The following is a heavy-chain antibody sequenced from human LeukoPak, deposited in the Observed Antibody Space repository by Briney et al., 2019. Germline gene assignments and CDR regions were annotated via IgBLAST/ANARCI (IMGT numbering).Heavy chain of an antibody. CDR3: ASGRTDIVVVPATLRNYFFDY. CDR1: GYTFSSYY. Sequence: ASVKVSCKASGYTFSSYYMHWVRLAPGQGLEWMGIIDPTGGDTTYAPKFQDRVTLTRDTSTSTVYLGLSSLRSDDTAVYYCASGRTDIVVVPATLRNYFFDYWGQGTLVTVSS. CDR2: IDPTGGDT. V-gene: IGHV1-46*01. D-gene: IGHD2-2*01. J-gene: IGHJ4*02.